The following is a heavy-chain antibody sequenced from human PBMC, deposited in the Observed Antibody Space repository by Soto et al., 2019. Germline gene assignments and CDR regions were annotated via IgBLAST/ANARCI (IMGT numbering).Heavy chain of an antibody. CDR3: ATEYGDYGLDP. J-gene: IGHJ5*02. D-gene: IGHD4-17*01. CDR1: GGSISSGGYS. CDR2: IYHSGST. Sequence: QLQLQESGSGLVKPSQTLSLTCAVSGGSISSGGYSWSWIRQPPGKGLEWIGYIYHSGSTYYNPSLKSRVAISVDRSKNQFSLKLSSVTAADTAVYYCATEYGDYGLDPWGQGTLVTVSS. V-gene: IGHV4-30-2*01.